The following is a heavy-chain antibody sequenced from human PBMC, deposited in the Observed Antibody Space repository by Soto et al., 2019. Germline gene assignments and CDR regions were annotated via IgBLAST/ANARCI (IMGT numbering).Heavy chain of an antibody. J-gene: IGHJ4*02. CDR2: IIPIFGTA. CDR3: ASSGVGTTANLGHFDY. V-gene: IGHV1-69*01. Sequence: QVQLVQSGAEVKKPGSSVKVSCKASGGTFSSYAISWVRQAPGQGLEWMGGIIPIFGTANYAQKFQGRGTITADESTSTDYMELSSLRSEDTAVYYCASSGVGTTANLGHFDYWGQGTLVTVSS. CDR1: GGTFSSYA. D-gene: IGHD4-4*01.